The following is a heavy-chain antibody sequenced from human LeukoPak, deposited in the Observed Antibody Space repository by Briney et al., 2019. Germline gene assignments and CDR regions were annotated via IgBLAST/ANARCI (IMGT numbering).Heavy chain of an antibody. V-gene: IGHV3-23*01. CDR3: AKAWGFGESNFDY. CDR2: ISGSGGST. D-gene: IGHD3-10*01. Sequence: GGSLRLSCAASGFTFSSYGMSWVRQAPGKGLEWVSAISGSGGSTYYADSVKGRFTISRDNSKNTLYLQMNSLRAEDTAVYYCAKAWGFGESNFDYWGQGTLVTVSS. J-gene: IGHJ4*02. CDR1: GFTFSSYG.